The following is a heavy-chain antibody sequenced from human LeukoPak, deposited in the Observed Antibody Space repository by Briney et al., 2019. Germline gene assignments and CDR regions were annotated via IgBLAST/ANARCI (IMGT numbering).Heavy chain of an antibody. V-gene: IGHV3-23*01. CDR3: AKGALLLWFGEFPVGDYFDY. Sequence: QPGGSLRLSCAVSGFTFSSYAMSWVRQAPGKGLEWVSAISGSGGSTYYADSVKGRFTISRDNSKNTLYLQMNSLRAEDTAVYYCAKGALLLWFGEFPVGDYFDYWGQGTLVTVSS. D-gene: IGHD3-10*01. CDR1: GFTFSSYA. CDR2: ISGSGGST. J-gene: IGHJ4*02.